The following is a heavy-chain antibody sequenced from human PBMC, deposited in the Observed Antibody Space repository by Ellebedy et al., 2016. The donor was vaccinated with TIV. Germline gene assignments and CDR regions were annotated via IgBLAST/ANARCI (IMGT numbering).Heavy chain of an antibody. CDR3: ARVTGIAAAGPLF. Sequence: GGSLRLXXKGSGYSFTSYWIGWVRQMPGKGLEWMGIIYPGDSDTRYSPSFQGQVTISADKSISTAYLQWSSLKASDTAMYYCARVTGIAAAGPLFWGQGTLVTVSS. V-gene: IGHV5-51*01. D-gene: IGHD6-13*01. J-gene: IGHJ4*02. CDR1: GYSFTSYW. CDR2: IYPGDSDT.